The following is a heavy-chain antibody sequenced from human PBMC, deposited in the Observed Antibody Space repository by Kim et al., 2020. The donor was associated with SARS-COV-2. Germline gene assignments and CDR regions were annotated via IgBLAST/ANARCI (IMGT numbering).Heavy chain of an antibody. Sequence: ASVKVSCKASGYTFTSYYMHWVRQAPGQGLEWMGIINPSGGSTSYAQKFQGRVTMTRDTSTSTVYMELSSLRSEDTAVYYCARALYYYDSSGYYYYYGMDVWGQGTTVTVSS. J-gene: IGHJ6*02. CDR2: INPSGGST. CDR1: GYTFTSYY. CDR3: ARALYYYDSSGYYYYYGMDV. D-gene: IGHD3-22*01. V-gene: IGHV1-46*01.